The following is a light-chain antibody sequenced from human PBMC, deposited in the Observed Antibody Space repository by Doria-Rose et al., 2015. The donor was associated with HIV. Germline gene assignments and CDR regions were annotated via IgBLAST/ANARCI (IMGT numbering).Light chain of an antibody. CDR2: DGS. CDR1: QSFSSTY. J-gene: IGKJ1*01. V-gene: IGKV3-20*01. CDR3: HQYGTSWT. Sequence: EIVLTQSSGTLPLSPGERATLSCRASQSFSSTYLAWYQQKPGQAPSLLIYDGSTRATGIPDRLSASGSGTDFTLAINRLEPEDFALYYCHQYGTSWTFGQGTKVEI.